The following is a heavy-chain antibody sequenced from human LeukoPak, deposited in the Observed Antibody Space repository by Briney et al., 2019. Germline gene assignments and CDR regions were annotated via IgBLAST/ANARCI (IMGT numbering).Heavy chain of an antibody. CDR3: ARREAVTGTPRAWFDP. J-gene: IGHJ5*02. D-gene: IGHD6-19*01. CDR2: IYYSGST. Sequence: SETLSLTCTVSGGSISSYYRSWIRQPPGKGLEWIGYIYYSGSTNYNPSLKSRVTISVDTSKNQFSLKLSSVTAADTAVYYCARREAVTGTPRAWFDPWGQGTLVTVSS. CDR1: GGSISSYY. V-gene: IGHV4-59*08.